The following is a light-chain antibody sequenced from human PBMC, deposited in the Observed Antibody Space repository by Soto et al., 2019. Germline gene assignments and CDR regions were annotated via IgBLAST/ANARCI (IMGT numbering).Light chain of an antibody. CDR3: ATWDASVSGRV. CDR1: TSNIGNNF. CDR2: SDN. J-gene: IGLJ3*02. V-gene: IGLV1-47*02. Sequence: QPVLTQPPSASGAPGQRVTISCSGGTSNIGNNFVSWYQQLPGAAPKLLIYSDNQRPSGVPDRVSGSKSGTSASLAISGLRSEDEADYYCATWDASVSGRVFGGGTKLTVL.